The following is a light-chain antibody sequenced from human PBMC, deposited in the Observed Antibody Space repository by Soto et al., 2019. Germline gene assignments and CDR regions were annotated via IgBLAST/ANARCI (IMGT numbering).Light chain of an antibody. V-gene: IGKV3-20*01. CDR1: QSVSSSY. CDR2: GAS. Sequence: EIVLTQSPGTLSLSPGERATLSCRASQSVSSSYLAWYQQKPGQAPRLLIYGASSRATGIPDRFSGSGSGTDFTLTISRLEPEDFAVYSCQQYGSSPLTLGGGTKVDXK. CDR3: QQYGSSPLT. J-gene: IGKJ4*01.